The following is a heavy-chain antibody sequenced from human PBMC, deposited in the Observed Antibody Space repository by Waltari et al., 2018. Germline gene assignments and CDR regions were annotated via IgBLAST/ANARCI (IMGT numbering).Heavy chain of an antibody. CDR3: AKRGGVAPGTGYFDY. V-gene: IGHV3-23*01. CDR1: GFTFSNYD. J-gene: IGHJ4*02. Sequence: EVQLLESGGGLVQPGGSLRLSCSASGFTFSNYDIGWVSQAPGEGLEWVAAITGSQSARPGITFYEESVKGRCTISRDNSRNTAYLKMNSLRVDDTAVYYCAKRGGVAPGTGYFDYWGQGAPVTVSS. CDR2: ITGSQSARPGIT. D-gene: IGHD3-9*01.